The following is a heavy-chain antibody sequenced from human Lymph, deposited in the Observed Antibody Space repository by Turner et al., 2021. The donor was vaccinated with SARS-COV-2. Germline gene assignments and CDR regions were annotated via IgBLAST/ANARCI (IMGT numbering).Heavy chain of an antibody. D-gene: IGHD2-21*02. CDR2: IFYRGST. CDR1: GGSMNNNY. V-gene: IGHV4-59*01. CDR3: ARQTVNNWVDP. Sequence: QVQLQASGPRLVKPLETLSLTCTVSGGSMNNNYWSWIRQPPGKRLEWIGFIFYRGSTNYNPSLKSRVTISVDTSENQCSLKLTSVTAADTSIYYCARQTVNNWVDPWGQGTLVTVSS. J-gene: IGHJ5*02.